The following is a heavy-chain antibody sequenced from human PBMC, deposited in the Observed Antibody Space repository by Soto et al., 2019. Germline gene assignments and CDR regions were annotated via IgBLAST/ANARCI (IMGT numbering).Heavy chain of an antibody. V-gene: IGHV3-7*03. Sequence: GGSLRLSCAVSGFTFPTYWMTWVRQAPGKGLEWVANISPDGSAIQYAVSVEGRFTISRDNAKNSVDLQMTDLRAEDTALYYCVRNSGHYRLEHWGQGTLVTVSS. CDR3: VRNSGHYRLEH. CDR1: GFTFPTYW. J-gene: IGHJ4*02. CDR2: ISPDGSAI. D-gene: IGHD4-4*01.